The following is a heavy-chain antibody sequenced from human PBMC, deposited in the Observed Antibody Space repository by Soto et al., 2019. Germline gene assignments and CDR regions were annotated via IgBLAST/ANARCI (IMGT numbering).Heavy chain of an antibody. CDR1: GFTFTNYG. CDR2: ISNDGSKK. CDR3: AKDWDYRGDLDY. J-gene: IGHJ4*02. D-gene: IGHD3-10*01. V-gene: IGHV3-30*18. Sequence: QVQLVESGGGVVQPGTSLRLYCAASGFTFTNYGMHWVRQARGKGLEWVATISNDGSKKYNADSVKGRFTISRDNSKNMLYLQMNSLRPEDTAVYYCAKDWDYRGDLDYWGQGTLVTVSS.